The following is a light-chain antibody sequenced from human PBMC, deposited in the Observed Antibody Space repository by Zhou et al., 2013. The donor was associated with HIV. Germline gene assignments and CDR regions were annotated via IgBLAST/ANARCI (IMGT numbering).Light chain of an antibody. J-gene: IGKJ4*01. CDR3: QQSYTTPET. CDR2: TAS. Sequence: DIQVTQSPSSLSASVGDRVTISCRTSQSIDGYLNWYQQRPGKAPKLLIYTASSLQSGVPSRFSGSGYGTDFTLTISSLQREDFAIYYCQQSYTTPETFGGGTKVEIK. CDR1: QSIDGY. V-gene: IGKV1-39*01.